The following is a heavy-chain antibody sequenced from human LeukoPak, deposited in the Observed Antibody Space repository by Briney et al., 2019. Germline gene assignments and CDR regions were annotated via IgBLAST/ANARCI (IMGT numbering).Heavy chain of an antibody. J-gene: IGHJ4*02. Sequence: GGSLRLSCAASGFTFSSYGMHWVRQAPGKGLEWVAVISYDGSNKYYADSVKGRFTISRHNSKNTLYLQMNSLRAEDTAVYYCAKDPLLYDSSGYFDYWGQGTLVTVSS. CDR1: GFTFSSYG. CDR3: AKDPLLYDSSGYFDY. V-gene: IGHV3-30*18. D-gene: IGHD3-22*01. CDR2: ISYDGSNK.